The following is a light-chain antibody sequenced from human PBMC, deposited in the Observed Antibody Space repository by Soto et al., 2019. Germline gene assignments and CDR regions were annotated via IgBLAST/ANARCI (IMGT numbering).Light chain of an antibody. Sequence: DLQLTQSPSSLSASVGDRVTITCRTTHDITTYLSWYQQTSGKAPKLLIYGAFSLQSGVPSRFSGSGSGTDFTLTISGLQPDDFATYYCQETYSESHTFGPGTTVDIK. CDR2: GAF. CDR3: QETYSESHT. V-gene: IGKV1-39*01. CDR1: HDITTY. J-gene: IGKJ3*01.